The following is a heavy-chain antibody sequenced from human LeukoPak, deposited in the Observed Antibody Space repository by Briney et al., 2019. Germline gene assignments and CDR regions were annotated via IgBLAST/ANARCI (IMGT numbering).Heavy chain of an antibody. J-gene: IGHJ4*02. Sequence: GGSLRLSCAASGFTFSSYGMHWVRQAPGKGLEWVAFIRYDGSNKYYADSVKGRFTISRDNSKNTLYFQMGSLGSDDMAVYYCARAEDYYHASGIDYWGQGTLVTVSS. V-gene: IGHV3-30*02. CDR3: ARAEDYYHASGIDY. D-gene: IGHD3-10*01. CDR1: GFTFSSYG. CDR2: IRYDGSNK.